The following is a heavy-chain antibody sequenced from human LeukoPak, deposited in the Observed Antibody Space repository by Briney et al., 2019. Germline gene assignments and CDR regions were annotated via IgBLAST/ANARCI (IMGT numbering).Heavy chain of an antibody. CDR3: ARDVTTVTTDNWFDP. D-gene: IGHD4-17*01. V-gene: IGHV3-30-3*01. CDR2: ISYDGSNI. Sequence: GRSLRLSCAASGFTFSSYTMHWVRQAPGKGLEWVALISYDGSNIYYADSVKGRFTISRDNAKNSLYLQMNSLRAEDTAVYYCARDVTTVTTDNWFDPWGQGTLVTVSS. CDR1: GFTFSSYT. J-gene: IGHJ5*02.